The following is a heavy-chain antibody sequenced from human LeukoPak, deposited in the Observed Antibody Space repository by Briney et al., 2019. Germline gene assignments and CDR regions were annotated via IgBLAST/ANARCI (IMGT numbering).Heavy chain of an antibody. CDR2: ISYDGSNK. V-gene: IGHV3-30-3*01. D-gene: IGHD3-10*01. J-gene: IGHJ4*02. CDR3: AKDSRYYYGSFDY. CDR1: GFTFSSYA. Sequence: GGSLRLSCAASGFTFSSYAMHWVRQAPGKGLEWVAVISYDGSNKYYADSVKGRFTISRDNSKNTLYLQMNSLRAEDTAVYYCAKDSRYYYGSFDYWGQGTLVTVSS.